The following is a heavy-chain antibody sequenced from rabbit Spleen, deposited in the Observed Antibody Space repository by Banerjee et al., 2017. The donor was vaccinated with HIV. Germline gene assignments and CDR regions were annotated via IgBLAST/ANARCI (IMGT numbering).Heavy chain of an antibody. CDR1: GFTLSSYY. CDR2: ITANT. V-gene: IGHV1S45*01. Sequence: QEQLVESGGGLVKPGASLTLTCKASGFTLSSYYMCWVRQAPGKGLEWIACITANTYYASWAKGRFTISKTSTTVTLQMTSLTAADTATYFCARDGNYGYAADFALWGPGTLVTVS. CDR3: ARDGNYGYAADFAL. J-gene: IGHJ4*01. D-gene: IGHD6-1*01.